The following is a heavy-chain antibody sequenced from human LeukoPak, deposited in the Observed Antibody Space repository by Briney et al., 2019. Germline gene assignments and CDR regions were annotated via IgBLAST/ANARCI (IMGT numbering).Heavy chain of an antibody. CDR2: IFYSGNT. CDR3: ARNRGTAATPVPDY. D-gene: IGHD6-13*01. V-gene: IGHV4-61*01. J-gene: IGHJ4*02. Sequence: PSETLSLTCTVSGGSVSTGSYYWSWIRQPPGKGLEWIGHIFYSGNTNYNPSLKSRATISVDTSKNQFSLKLRSVTAADTAVYYCARNRGTAATPVPDYWGQGTLVTVSS. CDR1: GGSVSTGSYY.